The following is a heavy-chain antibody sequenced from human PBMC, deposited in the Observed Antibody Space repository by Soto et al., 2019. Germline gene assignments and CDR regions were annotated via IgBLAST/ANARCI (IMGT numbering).Heavy chain of an antibody. J-gene: IGHJ4*02. D-gene: IGHD6-13*01. CDR3: AKPRYSSTWSPFDY. CDR1: GFTFDDSG. CDR2: INWNGGST. Sequence: GGSLRLSCAASGFTFDDSGMSWVRQAPGKGLEWVSGINWNGGSTGYADSVKGRFTISRDNAKNSLYLQMNSLRAEDTALYYCAKPRYSSTWSPFDYWGQGTLVTVSS. V-gene: IGHV3-20*04.